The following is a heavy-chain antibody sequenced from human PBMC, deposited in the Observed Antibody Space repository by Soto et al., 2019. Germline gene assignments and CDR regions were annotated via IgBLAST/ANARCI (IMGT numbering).Heavy chain of an antibody. CDR2: ISYDGSNK. CDR3: ARVQSVAAATDAFDI. J-gene: IGHJ3*02. D-gene: IGHD6-13*01. V-gene: IGHV3-30-3*01. Sequence: GGSLRLSCAASGFTFSSYAMHWVRQAPGKGLEWVAVISYDGSNKYYADSVKGRFTISRDNSKNTLYLQMNSLRAEDTAVYYCARVQSVAAATDAFDIWGQGTMVTVSS. CDR1: GFTFSSYA.